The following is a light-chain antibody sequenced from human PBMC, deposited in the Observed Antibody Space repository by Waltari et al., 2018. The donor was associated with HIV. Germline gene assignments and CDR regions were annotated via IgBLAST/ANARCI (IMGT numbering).Light chain of an antibody. Sequence: DIVMTQSPDSLAVSLGGGATINCKSSQNVLYGSNNKNYLSWYQQKPGQPPSLLIYWASTRESGVPDRFSGSGSGTNFTLPISSLQAEDVAVYYCQQYYSFPYTFGQGTKVEIK. J-gene: IGKJ2*01. CDR1: QNVLYGSNNKNY. CDR3: QQYYSFPYT. V-gene: IGKV4-1*01. CDR2: WAS.